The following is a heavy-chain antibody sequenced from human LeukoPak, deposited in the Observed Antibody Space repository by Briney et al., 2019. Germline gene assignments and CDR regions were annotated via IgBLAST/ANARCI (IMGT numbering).Heavy chain of an antibody. CDR2: IYYSGST. V-gene: IGHV4-31*03. D-gene: IGHD6-13*01. Sequence: SEVLSLTCTVSGGSISSGGYYWSWIRQHPGKGLEWIGYIYYSGSTYYNPSLKSRVTISVDTSKNQFSLKLSSVTAADTAVYYCARGIPPGTFDYWGQGTLVTVSS. J-gene: IGHJ4*02. CDR3: ARGIPPGTFDY. CDR1: GGSISSGGYY.